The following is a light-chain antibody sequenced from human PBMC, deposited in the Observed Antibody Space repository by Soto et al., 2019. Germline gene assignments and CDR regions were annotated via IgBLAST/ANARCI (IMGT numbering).Light chain of an antibody. CDR1: SSDVGGYNF. J-gene: IGLJ2*01. Sequence: QSALTQPASVSGSPGKSITISCTGTSSDVGGYNFVSWYQQHPGKAPKFIIYDVRNRPSGVSNRFSGSRSGNTVSLTISGLQAEDEADYYCSSYTSSSTVIFGGGTKLTVL. V-gene: IGLV2-14*03. CDR3: SSYTSSSTVI. CDR2: DVR.